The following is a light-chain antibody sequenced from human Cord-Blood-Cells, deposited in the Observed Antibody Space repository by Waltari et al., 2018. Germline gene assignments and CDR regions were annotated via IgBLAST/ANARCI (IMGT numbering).Light chain of an antibody. CDR1: SSDVGASHY. CDR3: SSYAGSNNFGV. V-gene: IGLV2-8*01. J-gene: IGLJ3*02. CDR2: EVS. Sequence: QSALTQPPSASGSPGQSVTISCPGTSSDVGASHYVSWYQQHPGKAPKLMIYEVSKRPSGVPDRFSGSKSGNTASLTVSGLQAEDEADYYCSSYAGSNNFGVFGGGTKLTVL.